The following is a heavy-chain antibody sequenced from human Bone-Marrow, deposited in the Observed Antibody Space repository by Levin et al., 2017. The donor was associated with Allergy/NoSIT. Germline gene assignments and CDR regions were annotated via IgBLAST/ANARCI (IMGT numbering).Heavy chain of an antibody. V-gene: IGHV4-31*03. CDR1: GGSLKSGGYY. CDR2: IHYSGST. Sequence: KSSETLSLTCTVSGGSLKSGGYYWSWIRQHPGTGLEWIGYIHYSGSTYYNPSLESRLILSLDTSKNQLSLRLSSVTAADTAVYYCAREGRLLVGAQGMDVWGQGTTVTVSS. J-gene: IGHJ6*01. D-gene: IGHD2-15*01. CDR3: AREGRLLVGAQGMDV.